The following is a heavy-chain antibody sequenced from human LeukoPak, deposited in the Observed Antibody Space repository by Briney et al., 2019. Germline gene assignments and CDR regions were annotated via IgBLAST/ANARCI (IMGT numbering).Heavy chain of an antibody. CDR3: ARELTPYYDFWSGHRLYYMDV. Sequence: SETLSLTCTVSGGSISSYYWSWIRQPAGKGLEWIGRIYTSGSTNYNPSLKSRVTISVDTSKNQFSLKLSSVTAADTAVYYCARELTPYYDFWSGHRLYYMDVWGKGTTVTVSS. CDR1: GGSISSYY. CDR2: IYTSGST. D-gene: IGHD3-3*01. J-gene: IGHJ6*03. V-gene: IGHV4-4*07.